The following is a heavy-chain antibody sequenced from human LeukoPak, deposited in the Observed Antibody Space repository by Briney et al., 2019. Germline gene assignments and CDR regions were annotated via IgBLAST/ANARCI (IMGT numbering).Heavy chain of an antibody. Sequence: ASVKVSCKASGYTFTGYYLHWVRLAPGQGLEWVGWINPNSGGTNYAQKFQGRVTMTRDTSISTAHMELTRLRSDDTAVYYCARARFGRWELRADYWGQGTLVTVSS. V-gene: IGHV1-2*02. CDR1: GYTFTGYY. D-gene: IGHD4-23*01. CDR3: ARARFGRWELRADY. J-gene: IGHJ4*02. CDR2: INPNSGGT.